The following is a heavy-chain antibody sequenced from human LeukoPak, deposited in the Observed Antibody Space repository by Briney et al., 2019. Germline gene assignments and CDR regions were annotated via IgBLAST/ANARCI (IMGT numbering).Heavy chain of an antibody. CDR1: GYTFTSYG. CDR2: ISAYNGNT. Sequence: ASVKVSCKASGYTFTSYGISWVRQAPGQGLEWMGWISAYNGNTSYAQKLQGRVTMTTDTSTSTAYMELRSLRSDDTAVYYCARDSFTMVRGLSPDYWGQGTLVTVSS. V-gene: IGHV1-18*01. CDR3: ARDSFTMVRGLSPDY. J-gene: IGHJ4*02. D-gene: IGHD3-10*01.